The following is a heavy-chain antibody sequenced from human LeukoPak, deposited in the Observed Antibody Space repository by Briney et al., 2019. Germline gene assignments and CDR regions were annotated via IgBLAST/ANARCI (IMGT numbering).Heavy chain of an antibody. CDR2: INPSGGST. V-gene: IGHV1-46*01. CDR1: GYTFTNYD. J-gene: IGHJ5*02. D-gene: IGHD3-10*01. Sequence: ASVKVSCKASGYTFTNYDINWVRQAPGQGLEWMGIINPSGGSTSYAQKFQGRVTMTRDTSTSTVYMELSSLRSEDTAVYYCARDLLYGSGTPHGWFDPWGQGTLVTVSS. CDR3: ARDLLYGSGTPHGWFDP.